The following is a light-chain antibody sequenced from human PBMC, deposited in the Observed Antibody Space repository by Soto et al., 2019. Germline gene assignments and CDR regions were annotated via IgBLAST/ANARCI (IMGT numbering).Light chain of an antibody. CDR3: TAWDGSLNNVL. J-gene: IGLJ2*01. CDR2: GNN. CDR1: GSSIGTNT. V-gene: IGLV1-44*01. Sequence: QSVLTQPPSASGTPGQRVTISCSGSGSSIGTNTVNWYRQLPGTAPKLLIYGNNQRPSGVPDRFSGSKSGTSASLAISGRRSEDEAEDYCTAWDGSLNNVLFGGGTKLTVL.